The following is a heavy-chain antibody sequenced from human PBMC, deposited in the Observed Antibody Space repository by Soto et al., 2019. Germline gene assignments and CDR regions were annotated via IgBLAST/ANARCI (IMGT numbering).Heavy chain of an antibody. D-gene: IGHD2-2*01. V-gene: IGHV4-34*01. J-gene: IGHJ5*02. CDR2: INHSRST. CDR1: GGSFSGYY. CDR3: ARGRYCSSTSCYQNWFDP. Sequence: SETLSLTCAVYGGSFSGYYWSWIRQPPGKGLEWIGEINHSRSTNYNPSLKSRVTISVDTSKNQFSLKLSSVTAADTAVYYCARGRYCSSTSCYQNWFDPWGQGTLVTVSS.